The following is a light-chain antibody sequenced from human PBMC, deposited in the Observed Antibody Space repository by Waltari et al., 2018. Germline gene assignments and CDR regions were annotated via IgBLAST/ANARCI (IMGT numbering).Light chain of an antibody. Sequence: EVVLTQSPVTLSLAAGERATLSCRASESVSNYLAGYQQKPGQSPRLLIFDTSKRATGIPARFIGSGYGTDFTLTINNLEAEDFALYYCQQGSILPLTFGGGTKVEI. CDR3: QQGSILPLT. J-gene: IGKJ4*01. V-gene: IGKV3-11*01. CDR1: ESVSNY. CDR2: DTS.